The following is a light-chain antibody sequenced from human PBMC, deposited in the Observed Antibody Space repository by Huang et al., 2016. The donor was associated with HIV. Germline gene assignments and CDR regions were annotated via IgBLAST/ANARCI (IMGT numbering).Light chain of an antibody. V-gene: IGKV2-30*01. CDR2: KVS. J-gene: IGKJ1*01. Sequence: VVMTQSPLSLPVTLGQPASISCRSSQSLVYSDGHTYLNWFQQRPGQSPRRLIYKVSNRDSGVPERFSGRGSGTDFTLKISRVEAEDVGLYYCMQPTHWPPGFGQGTKVEIK. CDR3: MQPTHWPPG. CDR1: QSLVYSDGHTY.